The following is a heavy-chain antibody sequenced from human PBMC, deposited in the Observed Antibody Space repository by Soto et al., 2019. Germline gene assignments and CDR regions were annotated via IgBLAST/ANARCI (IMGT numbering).Heavy chain of an antibody. V-gene: IGHV1-3*01. CDR3: ARAAGRSKLLPYYFDP. D-gene: IGHD3-10*01. J-gene: IGHJ5*02. Sequence: QVHLVQSGAEVQKLGASVRISCQASGYGFTTSAIHWVRQAPGQSLEWMGWINPATGDTKYSQKVRGRVTFASDTSATTVYMDLRSLASHDTAVYYCARAAGRSKLLPYYFDPWGQGTLVTVSS. CDR1: GYGFTTSA. CDR2: INPATGDT.